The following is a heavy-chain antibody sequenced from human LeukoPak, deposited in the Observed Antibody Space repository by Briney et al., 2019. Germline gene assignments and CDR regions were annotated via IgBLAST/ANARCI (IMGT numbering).Heavy chain of an antibody. CDR1: GFTFDDYA. V-gene: IGHV3-9*01. J-gene: IGHJ4*02. Sequence: QSGRSLRLSCAASGFTFDDYAMHWVRQAPGKGLEWVSGISWNSGSIGYADSVKGRFTISRDNAKNSLFLQMNSLRVEDTAVFYCARDGFVGAADYWGQGTLVTVSS. D-gene: IGHD6-13*01. CDR2: ISWNSGSI. CDR3: ARDGFVGAADY.